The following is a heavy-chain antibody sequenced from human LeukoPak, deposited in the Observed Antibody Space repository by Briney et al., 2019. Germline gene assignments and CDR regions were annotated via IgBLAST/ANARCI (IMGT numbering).Heavy chain of an antibody. V-gene: IGHV3-33*01. CDR1: GFTFSSFG. CDR2: IWYDGSNK. CDR3: ARDPRLVTVTRTGDY. D-gene: IGHD6-19*01. Sequence: GGSLRLSCAAPGFTFSSFGMHWVRQAPGKGLEWVAAIWYDGSNKYYADSVKGRFTISRDNSKNTLYLQMNSLRAEDTAVYYCARDPRLVTVTRTGDYWGQGTLVTVSS. J-gene: IGHJ4*02.